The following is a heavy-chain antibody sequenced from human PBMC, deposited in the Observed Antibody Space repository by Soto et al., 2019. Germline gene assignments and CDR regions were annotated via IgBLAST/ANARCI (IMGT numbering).Heavy chain of an antibody. V-gene: IGHV3-74*01. CDR1: GFTFSSYW. Sequence: GGSLRLSCAASGFTFSSYWMHWVRQAPGKGPVWVSRINNDGSSTNYADSVKGRITISRDNAKNTLYLQMNSLRAEDTAVYYCARGIQLVRNGMDVWGQGTTVTVSS. CDR2: INNDGSST. D-gene: IGHD5-18*01. J-gene: IGHJ6*02. CDR3: ARGIQLVRNGMDV.